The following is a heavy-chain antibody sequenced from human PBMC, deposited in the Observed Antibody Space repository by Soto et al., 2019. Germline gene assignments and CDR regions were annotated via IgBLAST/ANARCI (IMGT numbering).Heavy chain of an antibody. CDR2: IYYSGST. D-gene: IGHD3-10*01. CDR1: GGSFSSNSYY. V-gene: IGHV4-39*01. Sequence: PSETLSLTCTVSGGSFSSNSYYWGWIRQPPGKGLEWIGSIYYSGSTYYNPSLKSRVTMSVDPSKNQFSLKLSSVTAADTAVYYCARSYYGSGSYTKLLYYYYGMDVWGQGTTVTVSS. CDR3: ARSYYGSGSYTKLLYYYYGMDV. J-gene: IGHJ6*02.